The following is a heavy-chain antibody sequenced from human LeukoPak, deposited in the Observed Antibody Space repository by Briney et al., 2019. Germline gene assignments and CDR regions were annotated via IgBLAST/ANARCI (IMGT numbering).Heavy chain of an antibody. J-gene: IGHJ4*02. V-gene: IGHV3-23*01. CDR2: ISDSGGST. D-gene: IGHD1-26*01. CDR1: GFTFSSYA. CDR3: AKNRGFSGSYYFDY. Sequence: GGSLRLSCAASGFTFSSYAVSWVRQAPGKGLGWVSAISDSGGSTYYADSVKGRFTISRDNFKNTLYLQMSSLRAEDTAVYYCAKNRGFSGSYYFDYWGQGTLVTVSS.